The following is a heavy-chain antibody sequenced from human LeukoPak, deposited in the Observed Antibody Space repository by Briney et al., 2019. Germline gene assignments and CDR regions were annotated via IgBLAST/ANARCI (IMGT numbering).Heavy chain of an antibody. Sequence: GGSLRLSCAASGFTFSSYWMSWVRQAPGKGLEWVANIKQDGSEKYYVDSVKGRFTISRDNAKNSLYLQMNSLRAEDTAVYYCARDRNIVLMVDAMAYAFDIWGQGTMVTVSS. J-gene: IGHJ3*02. D-gene: IGHD2-8*01. V-gene: IGHV3-7*01. CDR2: IKQDGSEK. CDR3: ARDRNIVLMVDAMAYAFDI. CDR1: GFTFSSYW.